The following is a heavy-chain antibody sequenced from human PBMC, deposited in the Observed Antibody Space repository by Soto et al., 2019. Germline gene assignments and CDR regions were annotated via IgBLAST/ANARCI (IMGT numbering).Heavy chain of an antibody. D-gene: IGHD2-2*01. CDR1: GFTFSSYS. V-gene: IGHV3-48*01. J-gene: IGHJ6*02. Sequence: EVQLVESGGGLVQPGGSLRLSCAASGFTFSSYSMNWVRQAPGKGLEWVSYISSSSSTIYYADSVKGRFTISRDNAKNSLDXXXNXXRAEDTAVYYCARDYVGAYCSSTSCYSDYYYGMDVWGQGTTVTVSS. CDR3: ARDYVGAYCSSTSCYSDYYYGMDV. CDR2: ISSSSSTI.